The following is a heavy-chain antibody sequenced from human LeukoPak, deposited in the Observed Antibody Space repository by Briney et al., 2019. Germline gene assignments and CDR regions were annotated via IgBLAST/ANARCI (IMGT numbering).Heavy chain of an antibody. CDR2: IKQDGSEK. V-gene: IGHV3-7*01. CDR1: GFTFSSYW. D-gene: IGHD4-17*01. CDR3: ARDPTSFGPTVTTDY. Sequence: GGSLRLSCAASGFTFSSYWMSWVRQAPGKGLEWVANIKQDGSEKYYVDSVKGRFTISRDNAKNSLYLQMNSLRAGDTAVYYCARDPTSFGPTVTTDYWGQGTLVTVST. J-gene: IGHJ4*02.